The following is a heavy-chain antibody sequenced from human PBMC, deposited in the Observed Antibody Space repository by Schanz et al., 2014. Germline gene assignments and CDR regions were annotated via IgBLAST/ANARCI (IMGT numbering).Heavy chain of an antibody. V-gene: IGHV1-18*04. CDR1: GYTFSSYG. J-gene: IGHJ5*02. D-gene: IGHD2-2*01. CDR2: ISANNGNT. Sequence: QVQLVQSGTEVKKPGASVKVSCKASGYTFSSYGISWVRQAPGQGLEWMGWISANNGNTNKAQKLKGGVTMTTDTSSGAAFMALYRLRPGDTAIYSCVRSCAPADLHCYCFDPWGQGTLVTVSS. CDR3: VRSCAPADLHCYCFDP.